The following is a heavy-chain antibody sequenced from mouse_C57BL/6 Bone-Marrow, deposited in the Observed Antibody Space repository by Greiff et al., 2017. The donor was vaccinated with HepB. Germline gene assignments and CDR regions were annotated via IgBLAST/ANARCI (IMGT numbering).Heavy chain of an antibody. J-gene: IGHJ3*01. CDR1: GYAFTNYL. V-gene: IGHV1-54*01. D-gene: IGHD1-1*01. CDR2: INPGSGGT. CDR3: ARSPNGSTAWFAY. Sequence: QVQLKQSGAELVRPGTSVKVSCKASGYAFTNYLIEWVKQRPGQGLEWIGVINPGSGGTNYNEKFKGKATLTADKSSSTAYMQLSSLTSEDSAVYFCARSPNGSTAWFAYWGQGTLVTVSA.